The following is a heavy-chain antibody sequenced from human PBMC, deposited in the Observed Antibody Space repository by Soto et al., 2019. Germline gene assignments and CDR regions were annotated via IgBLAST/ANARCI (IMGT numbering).Heavy chain of an antibody. CDR3: AKDAVYGDGLGLAES. CDR2: IYGNGAGI. D-gene: IGHD4-17*01. J-gene: IGHJ5*02. CDR1: GFSFTNYA. V-gene: IGHV3-23*01. Sequence: EVQLLEAGGGLAQPGGSLRLSCAGSGFSFTNYAMMWVRQAPGKGLESVSGIYGNGAGISYADYVKGRFTIYRDNSRNTVFLQRDDLRVDDTAVYWCAKDAVYGDGLGLAESWGQGTLVTVSP.